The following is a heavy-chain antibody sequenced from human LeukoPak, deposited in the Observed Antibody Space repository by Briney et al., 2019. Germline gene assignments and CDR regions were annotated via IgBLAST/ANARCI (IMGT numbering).Heavy chain of an antibody. D-gene: IGHD3-16*02. CDR1: GFTFSSYA. J-gene: IGHJ4*02. CDR3: ARGTAGYHSSYFDY. CDR2: INSDGSAT. Sequence: GGSLRLSCAASGFTFSSYAMSWVRQAPGKGLVWVSRINSDGSATAYADSVKGRFTISRDNAENTLYLQMNSLRAEDTAVYYCARGTAGYHSSYFDYWGQGTLVTVSS. V-gene: IGHV3-74*01.